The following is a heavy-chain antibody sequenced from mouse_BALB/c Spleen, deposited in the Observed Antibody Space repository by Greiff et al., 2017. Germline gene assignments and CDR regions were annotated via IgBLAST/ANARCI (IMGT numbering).Heavy chain of an antibody. D-gene: IGHD2-4*01. J-gene: IGHJ3*01. CDR2: ISDGGSYT. CDR1: GFTFSDYY. CDR3: ARDRVTMITSAWLAY. V-gene: IGHV5-4*02. Sequence: EVQLVESGGGLVKPGGSLKLSCAASGFTFSDYYMYWVRQTPEKRLEWVATISDGGSYTYYPDSVKGRFTISRDNAKNNLYLQMSSLKSEDTAMYYCARDRVTMITSAWLAYWGQGTLVTVSA.